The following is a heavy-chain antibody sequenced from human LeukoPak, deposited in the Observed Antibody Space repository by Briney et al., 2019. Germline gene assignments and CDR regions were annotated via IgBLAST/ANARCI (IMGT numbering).Heavy chain of an antibody. J-gene: IGHJ4*02. Sequence: GSLRLSCAASGFTFSSYSMNWVRQAPGKGLEWVSSISSSSYIYYADSVKGRFTISRDNAKNSLYLQMNSLRAEDTAVYYCARDFVAAGTRDRSVWGQGTLVTVSS. CDR3: ARDFVAAGTRDRSV. D-gene: IGHD6-13*01. V-gene: IGHV3-21*01. CDR1: GFTFSSYS. CDR2: ISSSSYI.